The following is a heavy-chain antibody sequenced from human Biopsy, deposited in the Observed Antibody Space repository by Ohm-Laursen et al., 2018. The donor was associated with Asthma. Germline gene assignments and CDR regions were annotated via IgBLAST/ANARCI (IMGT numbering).Heavy chain of an antibody. J-gene: IGHJ6*02. Sequence: SDTLSLTCAVSYGSITSGGYYWTWIRQHPGKGLEWIGFIYYSGSTYYNPSLKSRVSISIDTSKNQFSLKLSPVTAADTAVYYCARDGSSVAGTPYGMDVWGQGTTVTVSS. V-gene: IGHV4-31*11. CDR2: IYYSGST. CDR3: ARDGSSVAGTPYGMDV. D-gene: IGHD6-19*01. CDR1: YGSITSGGYY.